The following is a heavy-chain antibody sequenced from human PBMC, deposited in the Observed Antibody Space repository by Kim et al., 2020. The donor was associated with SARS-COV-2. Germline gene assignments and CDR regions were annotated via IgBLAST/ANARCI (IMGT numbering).Heavy chain of an antibody. J-gene: IGHJ5*02. V-gene: IGHV4-4*09. D-gene: IGHD1-20*01. CDR3: AGTVGQYNA. Sequence: GSTNYAPSLKSRVTISVDTSKNQCSLKLSSVTAADTAVYYCAGTVGQYNAWGQGTLVTVSS. CDR2: GST.